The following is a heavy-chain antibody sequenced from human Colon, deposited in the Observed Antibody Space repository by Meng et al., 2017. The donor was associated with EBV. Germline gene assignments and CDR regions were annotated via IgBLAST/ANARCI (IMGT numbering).Heavy chain of an antibody. CDR3: ARNYYFDY. V-gene: IGHV4-30-4*01. Sequence: QVRLQVSVPGLVKPSTTLALTCTVFGDSINSGDYYWSWIRQPPGKGLEWIGYIYYSGSTYYNTSLKSRVTISMDTSKNQFSLRLSSVNAADTAVYYCARNYYFDYWGQGTLVTVSS. J-gene: IGHJ4*02. CDR1: GDSINSGDYY. CDR2: IYYSGST.